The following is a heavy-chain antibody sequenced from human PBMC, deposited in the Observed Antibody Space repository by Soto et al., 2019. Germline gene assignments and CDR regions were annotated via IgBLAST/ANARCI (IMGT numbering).Heavy chain of an antibody. CDR2: IWYDGSNK. V-gene: IGHV3-33*01. Sequence: QVQLVESGGGVVQPGRSLRLSCAASGFTFSSYGMHWVRQAPGKGLEWVAVIWYDGSNKYYADSVKGRFTISRDNSKNPLYLQMNSLRAEDTAVYYCARDPQGRGEGNYGMDVWGQGTTVTVSS. J-gene: IGHJ6*02. D-gene: IGHD3-10*01. CDR1: GFTFSSYG. CDR3: ARDPQGRGEGNYGMDV.